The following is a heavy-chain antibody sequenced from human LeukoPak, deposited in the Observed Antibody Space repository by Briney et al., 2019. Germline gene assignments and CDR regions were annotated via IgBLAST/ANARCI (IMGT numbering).Heavy chain of an antibody. Sequence: GESLKISCKGSGYSFTSYWIGWVRQMPGKGLEWMGIIYPGDFDIRYSPSSQGQVTIPADKSISTAYLQWSSLKASDTAMYYCARHGTGDNWYLDLWGRGTLVTVSS. CDR3: ARHGTGDNWYLDL. J-gene: IGHJ2*01. V-gene: IGHV5-51*01. CDR1: GYSFTSYW. D-gene: IGHD7-27*01. CDR2: IYPGDFDI.